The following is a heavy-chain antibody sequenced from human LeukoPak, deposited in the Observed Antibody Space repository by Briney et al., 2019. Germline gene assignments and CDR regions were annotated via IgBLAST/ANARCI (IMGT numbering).Heavy chain of an antibody. Sequence: ESGPTLVNPTQTLTLTCTFSGFSLTTRMCVNWIRQHPGKGLEWIGYIYYSGSTYYNPSLKSRVTISVDTSKNQFSLKLSSVTAADTAVYYCASTYDSSGPLDYWGQGTLVTVSS. CDR1: GFSLTTRMCV. CDR2: IYYSGST. CDR3: ASTYDSSGPLDY. J-gene: IGHJ4*02. D-gene: IGHD3-22*01. V-gene: IGHV4-31*03.